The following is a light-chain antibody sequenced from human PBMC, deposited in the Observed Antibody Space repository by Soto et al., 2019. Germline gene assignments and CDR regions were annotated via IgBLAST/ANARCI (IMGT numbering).Light chain of an antibody. CDR1: QSIASYS. Sequence: EIVLTQSPDTLSLSPGERATLSCRASQSIASYSLAWYQQKPGQAPRLLIYFASNRATGIPDRFSGSGSGTDFTLTISRLEPEDFAVYFLHQYPSSTQTFGQWTSVDIX. CDR2: FAS. J-gene: IGKJ1*01. V-gene: IGKV3-20*01. CDR3: HQYPSSTQT.